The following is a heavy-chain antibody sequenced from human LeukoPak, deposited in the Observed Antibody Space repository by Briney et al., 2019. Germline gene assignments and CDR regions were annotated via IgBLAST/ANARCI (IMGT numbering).Heavy chain of an antibody. CDR1: GGTFSSYA. CDR3: ARAGLLVGGFDY. Sequence: SVKVSCKASGGTFSSYAISWVRQAPGQGLEWMGGIIPIFGTANYAQKFQGRVTITADESTSTAYMELSSLRSEDTAVYYCARAGLLVGGFDYWGQGTLVTVSS. V-gene: IGHV1-69*13. J-gene: IGHJ4*02. D-gene: IGHD2-21*02. CDR2: IIPIFGTA.